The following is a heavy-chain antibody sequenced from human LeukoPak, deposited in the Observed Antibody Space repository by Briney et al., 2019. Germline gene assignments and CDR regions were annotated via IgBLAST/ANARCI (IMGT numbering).Heavy chain of an antibody. CDR2: ISYDGSNK. D-gene: IGHD1-20*01. CDR3: AKDGVNWNSFDY. J-gene: IGHJ4*02. Sequence: PGGSLRLSCAASGFTFSSYGMHWVRQAPGKGLEWVAVISYDGSNKYYADSVKGRFTISRDNSKNTLYLQMNSLRAEDPAVYYCAKDGVNWNSFDYWGQGTLVTVSS. CDR1: GFTFSSYG. V-gene: IGHV3-30*18.